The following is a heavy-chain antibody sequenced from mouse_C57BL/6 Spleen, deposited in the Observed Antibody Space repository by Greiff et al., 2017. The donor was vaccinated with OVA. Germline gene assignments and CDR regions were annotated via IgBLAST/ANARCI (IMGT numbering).Heavy chain of an antibody. V-gene: IGHV7-1*01. Sequence: EVQVVESGGGLVQSGRSLRLSCATSGFTFSDFYMEWVRQAPGKGLEWIAASRNKANDYTTEYSASVKGRFIVSRDTSQSILYLQMNALRAEDTAIYYCARDRDWYFDVWGTGTTVTVSS. CDR3: ARDRDWYFDV. J-gene: IGHJ1*03. CDR1: GFTFSDFY. CDR2: SRNKANDYTT.